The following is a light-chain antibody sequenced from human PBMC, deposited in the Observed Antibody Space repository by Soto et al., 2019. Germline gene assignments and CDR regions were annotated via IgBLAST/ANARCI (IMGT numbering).Light chain of an antibody. Sequence: DIQMTQSPSTLSASVGDRVTITCRASQSISSWLAWYQQKPGKAPKLLIYDASSLESGVPPRFSGSGSRTEFTLTITSLQPDDVTTNYYQQYTSYSPATFGQGTKVEIK. CDR3: QQYTSYSPAT. CDR1: QSISSW. J-gene: IGKJ1*01. V-gene: IGKV1-5*01. CDR2: DAS.